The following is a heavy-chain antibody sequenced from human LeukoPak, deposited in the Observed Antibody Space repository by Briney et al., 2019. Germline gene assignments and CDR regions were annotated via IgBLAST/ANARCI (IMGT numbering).Heavy chain of an antibody. Sequence: GGSLRLSCAASGFTFGNSWVHWVREAPGKGLVWVSLINADGSTATYADSVKGRFTISRDNARNTLSLQMNSLTIEDTAVYYCVVVVEPPDSDGFDVWGQGTMITVSS. CDR2: INADGSTA. V-gene: IGHV3-74*01. CDR3: VVVVEPPDSDGFDV. CDR1: GFTFGNSW. D-gene: IGHD1-14*01. J-gene: IGHJ3*01.